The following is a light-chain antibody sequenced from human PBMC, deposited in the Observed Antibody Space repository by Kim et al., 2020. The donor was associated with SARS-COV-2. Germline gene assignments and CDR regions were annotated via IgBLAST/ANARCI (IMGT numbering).Light chain of an antibody. CDR1: SSDVGCYNY. J-gene: IGLJ2*01. CDR2: DVS. V-gene: IGLV2-14*04. Sequence: GQSITISCTGTSSDVGCYNYVSWYQQHPDKAPKLMIYDVSKRPSGVSDRVSGSKTGNTASLTISELQAEDEADYYCSSYTSSSTLVFGGGTKLTVL. CDR3: SSYTSSSTLV.